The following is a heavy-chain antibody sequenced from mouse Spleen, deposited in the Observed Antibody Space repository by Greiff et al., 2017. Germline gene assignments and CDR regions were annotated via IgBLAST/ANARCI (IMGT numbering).Heavy chain of an antibody. D-gene: IGHD1-1*01. CDR2: INPYNGGT. CDR1: GYTFTDYY. CDR3: ARGLITTVVGDDYFDY. Sequence: VQLQQSGPVLVKPGASVKMSCKASGYTFTDYYMNWVKQSHGKSLEWIGVINPYNGGTSYNQKFKGKATLTVDKSSSTAYMELNSLTSEDSAVYYCARGLITTVVGDDYFDYWGQGTTLTVSS. J-gene: IGHJ2*01. V-gene: IGHV1-19*01.